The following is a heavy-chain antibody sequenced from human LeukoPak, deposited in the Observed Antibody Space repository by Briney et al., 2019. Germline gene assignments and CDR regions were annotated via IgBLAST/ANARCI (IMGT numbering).Heavy chain of an antibody. V-gene: IGHV3-15*01. CDR2: IKRRIEGETT. J-gene: IGHJ4*02. CDR3: TTDPLVYYYQFDY. D-gene: IGHD3-22*01. Sequence: KPGGSLRLSCAVSGITFSYAWMSWVRQAPGKGLEWVGHIKRRIEGETTDYAAPVKGRFTILRGDSKNTVYLQMNSLKTEDTGVYYCTTDPLVYYYQFDYWGQGTLVIVSS. CDR1: GITFSYAW.